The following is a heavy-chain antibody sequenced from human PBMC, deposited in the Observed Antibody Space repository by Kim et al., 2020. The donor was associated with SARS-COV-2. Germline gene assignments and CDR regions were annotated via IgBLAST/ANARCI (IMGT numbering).Heavy chain of an antibody. J-gene: IGHJ4*02. CDR2: ISSSGSTT. CDR1: GFTFSSYE. Sequence: GGSLRLSCAASGFTFSSYEMNWVRQAPGKGLEWVSYISSSGSTTYYADSVKGRFTISRDNAKTSLYLRMNNLRAEDTALYYCGREIHRTTKYLDYWGQGTLVTVSS. CDR3: GREIHRTTKYLDY. V-gene: IGHV3-48*03.